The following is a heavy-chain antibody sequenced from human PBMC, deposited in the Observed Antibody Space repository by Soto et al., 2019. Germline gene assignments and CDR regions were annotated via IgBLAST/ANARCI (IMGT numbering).Heavy chain of an antibody. V-gene: IGHV3-74*01. CDR2: IREDGSGA. D-gene: IGHD4-17*01. J-gene: IGHJ4*02. CDR3: AGSHYYGDYA. Sequence: PGGSLRLSCAASGFTFSSYWMHWVRQAPGKGLVWISRIREDGSGANYADSVEGRFTISRDNAENMLYLQMNSLRAEDTAVYYCAGSHYYGDYAWGQGTLVTVSS. CDR1: GFTFSSYW.